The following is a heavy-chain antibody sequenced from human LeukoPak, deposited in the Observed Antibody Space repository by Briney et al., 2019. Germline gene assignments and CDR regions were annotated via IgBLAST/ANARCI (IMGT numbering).Heavy chain of an antibody. D-gene: IGHD2-2*01. J-gene: IGHJ4*02. CDR3: ARDSEDIVVVPAAPCGY. CDR2: ISAYNGNT. CDR1: GYTFTSYG. V-gene: IGHV1-18*01. Sequence: ASVKVSCKAFGYTFTSYGISWVRQAPGQGLEWMGWISAYNGNTNYAQKLQGRVTMTTDTSTSTAYMELRSLRSDDTAVYYCARDSEDIVVVPAAPCGYWGQGTLVTVSS.